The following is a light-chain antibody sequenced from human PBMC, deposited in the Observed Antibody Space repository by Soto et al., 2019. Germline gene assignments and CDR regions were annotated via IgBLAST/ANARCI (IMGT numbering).Light chain of an antibody. CDR2: DVS. CDR3: SSYTSNSTLV. J-gene: IGLJ2*01. Sequence: QSALTQPASVSGSPGQSITISCTGTSSDVGGYNYVSWYQQHPGKAPKLMIYDVSNRPSGVSNRFSGSKSGNTASLTISGVQAEDEADYYCSSYTSNSTLVFGGGTKLTVL. V-gene: IGLV2-14*01. CDR1: SSDVGGYNY.